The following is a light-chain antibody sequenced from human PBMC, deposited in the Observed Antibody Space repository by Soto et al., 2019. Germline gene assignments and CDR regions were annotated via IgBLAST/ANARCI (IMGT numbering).Light chain of an antibody. CDR2: KDS. CDR1: ALPKQY. V-gene: IGLV3-25*03. CDR3: QSADSRNSYYV. Sequence: SYELTQPPSVSVSPGQTARITCSGDALPKQYAYWYQQKPGQAPVLVIYKDSERPSGITERFSGSSSGTTVTLTISGVQAEDEADCYCQSADSRNSYYVFGSGTKVTVL. J-gene: IGLJ1*01.